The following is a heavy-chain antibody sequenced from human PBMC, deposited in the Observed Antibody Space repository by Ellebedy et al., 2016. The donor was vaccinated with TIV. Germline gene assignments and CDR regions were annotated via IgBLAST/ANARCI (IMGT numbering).Heavy chain of an antibody. D-gene: IGHD6-19*01. Sequence: GGSLRLSCVVSGFSFSDHYMNWVRQAPGKGLEWVSGISAGGNTYYADSVKGRFTISRNDSKNTLYLQMNSLRAEDTANYYCAREAGTSGWYSGFQHWGQGTLVTVSS. CDR1: GFSFSDHY. CDR2: ISAGGNT. V-gene: IGHV3-53*01. CDR3: AREAGTSGWYSGFQH. J-gene: IGHJ1*01.